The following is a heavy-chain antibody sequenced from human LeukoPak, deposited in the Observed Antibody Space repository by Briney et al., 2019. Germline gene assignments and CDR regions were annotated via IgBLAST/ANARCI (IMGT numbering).Heavy chain of an antibody. Sequence: GASVKVSCKASGYTFTSYGISWVRQAPGQGLEWMGWISAYNGNTNYAQKLQGRVTMTTDTSTSTAYMELRSLRSDDTAVYYCARDSMWLVEVPDDYWGQGTLVTVSS. CDR2: ISAYNGNT. D-gene: IGHD6-19*01. J-gene: IGHJ4*02. CDR1: GYTFTSYG. V-gene: IGHV1-18*01. CDR3: ARDSMWLVEVPDDY.